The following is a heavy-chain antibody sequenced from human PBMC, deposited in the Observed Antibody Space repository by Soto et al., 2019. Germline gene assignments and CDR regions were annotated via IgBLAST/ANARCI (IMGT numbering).Heavy chain of an antibody. CDR1: GYTFTNHG. CDR3: ARARAAGIWGDAFDM. D-gene: IGHD3-16*01. V-gene: IGHV1-18*04. Sequence: QVQLVQSGAEVKKPGASVKVSCKTSGYTFTNHGLTWVRQAPGQGLEWMGWINPYNANVNYAQKLQGRVTMTTDTATSTANMDLRSLTSDDRTGYYCARARAAGIWGDAFDMWGQGKMVTVSS. CDR2: INPYNANV. J-gene: IGHJ3*02.